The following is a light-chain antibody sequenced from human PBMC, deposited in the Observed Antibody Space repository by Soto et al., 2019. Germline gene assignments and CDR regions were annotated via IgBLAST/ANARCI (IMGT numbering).Light chain of an antibody. CDR3: QQYNTYSPT. J-gene: IGKJ1*01. V-gene: IGKV1-5*01. Sequence: DIQMTQSPSTRSSSLGDRVTITCRASQSISSWLAWYQQKPGKAPKLLIYDASSLESGVPSRFSGSVSGTEGTLTISSLKKDDGSTYYCQQYNTYSPTFGQGTKVDIK. CDR1: QSISSW. CDR2: DAS.